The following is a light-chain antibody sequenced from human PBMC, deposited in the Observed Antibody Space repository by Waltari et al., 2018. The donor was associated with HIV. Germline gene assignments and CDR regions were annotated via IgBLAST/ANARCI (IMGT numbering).Light chain of an antibody. CDR3: TTWDSSVTAWV. CDR1: SSNIGRDF. Sequence: QSVLTQPPSESGTPGQRVTISCSGSSSNIGRDFVYWYQQLPGTAPKHLIYSNDQRPSGVPDRFSGSKSGTSASLAISGLRSEDEADYYCTTWDSSVTAWVFGGGTKLTVL. CDR2: SND. V-gene: IGLV1-47*02. J-gene: IGLJ3*02.